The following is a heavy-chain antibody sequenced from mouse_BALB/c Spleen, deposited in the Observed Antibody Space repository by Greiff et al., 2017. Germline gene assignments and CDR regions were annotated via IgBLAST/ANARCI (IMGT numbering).Heavy chain of an antibody. V-gene: IGHV2-9*02. Sequence: VMLVESGPGLVAPSQSLSITCPVSGFSLTRFGVHWVRQPPGKGLEWLGVIWAGGSTNYNSALMSRLSISKDNSKSQVFLKMNSLQTDDTAMYYSAREGNRYAIDYWGQGTSVTVSS. J-gene: IGHJ4*01. CDR2: IWAGGST. CDR3: AREGNRYAIDY. CDR1: GFSLTRFG.